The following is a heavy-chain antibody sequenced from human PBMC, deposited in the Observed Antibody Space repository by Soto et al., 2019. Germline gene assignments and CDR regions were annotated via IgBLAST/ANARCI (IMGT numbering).Heavy chain of an antibody. D-gene: IGHD2-8*01. CDR1: GFTFSSYA. CDR3: AKDSYCTNGVCYTVGIDY. CDR2: ISGSGGST. V-gene: IGHV3-23*01. Sequence: GGSLRLSCAASGFTFSSYAMSWVRQAPGKGLEWVSAISGSGGSTYYADSVKGRFTISRDNSKNTLYLQMNSLRAEDTAVYYCAKDSYCTNGVCYTVGIDYWGQGTLVTVSS. J-gene: IGHJ4*02.